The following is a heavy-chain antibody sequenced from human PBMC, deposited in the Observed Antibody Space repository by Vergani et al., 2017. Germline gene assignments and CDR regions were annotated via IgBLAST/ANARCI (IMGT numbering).Heavy chain of an antibody. CDR1: GFAFGDFG. D-gene: IGHD5-24*01. V-gene: IGHV3-20*04. CDR2: INWNGGTT. J-gene: IGHJ4*02. Sequence: EVQLVESGGGVVRPGGSLRLSCIGSGFAFGDFGMSWVRQVPGKGVVWVAGINWNGGTTIYGDPVTGRFTISRDNAKNSLYLQMNTLTDGDTALYYCVRREGHNQAPFDNWGQGTLVIVSS. CDR3: VRREGHNQAPFDN.